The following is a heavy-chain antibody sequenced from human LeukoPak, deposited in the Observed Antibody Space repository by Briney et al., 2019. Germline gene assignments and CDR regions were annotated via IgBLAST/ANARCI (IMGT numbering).Heavy chain of an antibody. V-gene: IGHV3-23*01. Sequence: PGGSLRLFCAASGFNFSSYAMSWVRQAPGKGLEGVSAISGSGGSTYYADSVKGRFTISRDNSKNSLYLQMNSLRAEDTAVYYCAKGQTTVTLVYYFDYWGQGTLVTVSS. J-gene: IGHJ4*02. CDR1: GFNFSSYA. CDR2: ISGSGGST. D-gene: IGHD4-17*01. CDR3: AKGQTTVTLVYYFDY.